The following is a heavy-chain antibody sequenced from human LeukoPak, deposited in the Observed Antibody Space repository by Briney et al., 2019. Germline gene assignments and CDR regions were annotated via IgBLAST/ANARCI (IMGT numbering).Heavy chain of an antibody. CDR2: TYPGDSDT. Sequence: GESLKISCKGSGYSFSNSWIGWVRQMPGKGLEWMGITYPGDSDTRYSPSFQGQVTISADKSISTAYLQWSSLKASDTAMYYCARQLTGSELGYWGQGTLVTVSS. V-gene: IGHV5-51*01. CDR1: GYSFSNSW. D-gene: IGHD3-10*01. J-gene: IGHJ4*02. CDR3: ARQLTGSELGY.